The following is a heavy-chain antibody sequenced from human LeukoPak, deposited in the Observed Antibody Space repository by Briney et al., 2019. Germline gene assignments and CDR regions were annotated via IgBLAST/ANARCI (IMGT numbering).Heavy chain of an antibody. Sequence: PGRSLRLSCAASGFTFSSYGMHWVRQAPGKGLEWVAVIWYDGSNKYYADSVKGRFTISRDNSKNTLYLQMNSLRAEDTAVYYCAKSISGRYDYYGMDVWGQGTTVTVSS. V-gene: IGHV3-33*06. CDR2: IWYDGSNK. D-gene: IGHD6-25*01. CDR3: AKSISGRYDYYGMDV. CDR1: GFTFSSYG. J-gene: IGHJ6*02.